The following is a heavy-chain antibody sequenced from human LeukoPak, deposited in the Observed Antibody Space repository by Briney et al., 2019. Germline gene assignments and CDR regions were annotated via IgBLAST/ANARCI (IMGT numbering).Heavy chain of an antibody. V-gene: IGHV1-2*02. J-gene: IGHJ6*03. Sequence: ASVKVSCKASGYTFTGYYMHWVRQAPGQGLEWMGWINPNSGGTNYAQKFQGRVTMTRDTSISTAYMELSRLRSDDTAVYYCARAGEGQLVYYYYMDVWGKGTTVTVSS. CDR2: INPNSGGT. CDR1: GYTFTGYY. CDR3: ARAGEGQLVYYYYMDV. D-gene: IGHD6-6*01.